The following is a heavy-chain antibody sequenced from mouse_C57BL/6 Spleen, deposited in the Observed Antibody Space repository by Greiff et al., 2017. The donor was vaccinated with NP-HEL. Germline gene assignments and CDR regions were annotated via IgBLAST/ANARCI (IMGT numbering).Heavy chain of an antibody. J-gene: IGHJ4*01. CDR1: GYTFTSYW. CDR3: ARIYYDYDGRYAMDY. Sequence: VKLQQPGAELVMPGASVKLSCKASGYTFTSYWMRWVKQRPGQGLEWIGEIDPSDSYTNYNQKFKGKSTLTVDKSSSTAYMQLSSLTSEDSAVYYCARIYYDYDGRYAMDYWGQGTSVTVSS. CDR2: IDPSDSYT. D-gene: IGHD2-4*01. V-gene: IGHV1-69*01.